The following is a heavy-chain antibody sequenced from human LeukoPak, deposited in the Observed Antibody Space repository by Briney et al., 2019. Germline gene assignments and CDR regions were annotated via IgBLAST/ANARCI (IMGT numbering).Heavy chain of an antibody. CDR3: ARDVSYYYGSGIDY. CDR1: GGTFSSYA. V-gene: IGHV1-69*04. J-gene: IGHJ4*02. D-gene: IGHD3-10*01. CDR2: IIPILGIA. Sequence: SVKVSCKASGGTFSSYAISWVRQAPGQGLEWMGRIIPILGIANYAQKFQGRVTITADKSTSTAYMELSCLRSEDTAVYYCARDVSYYYGSGIDYWGQGTLVTVSS.